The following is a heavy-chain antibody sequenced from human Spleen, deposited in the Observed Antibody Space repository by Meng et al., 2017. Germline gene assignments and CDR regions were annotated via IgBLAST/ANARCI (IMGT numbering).Heavy chain of an antibody. Sequence: GSLRLSCVVSGGSFSDYYWSWIRQPPGKGLEWIGEINHSGSTNYNPSLESRATISVDTSQNNLSLKLSSVTAADTAMYYCARDEDMSAAGKLFGDYWGQGTLVTVSS. D-gene: IGHD6-13*01. J-gene: IGHJ4*02. CDR1: GGSFSDYY. CDR2: INHSGST. V-gene: IGHV4-34*01. CDR3: ARDEDMSAAGKLFGDY.